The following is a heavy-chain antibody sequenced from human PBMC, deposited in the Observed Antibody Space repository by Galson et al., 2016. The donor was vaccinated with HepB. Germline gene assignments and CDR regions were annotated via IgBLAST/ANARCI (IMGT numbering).Heavy chain of an antibody. CDR1: GNTFVSYY. J-gene: IGHJ4*02. CDR3: ASSLEQLLFDY. CDR2: INASVGST. Sequence: SVKVSCKASGNTFVSYYIHWVRQAPGQGLEWMGRINASVGSTTYAQKFQGRVTMTRDTSTSTAYMELSSLRSDDTAVYYCASSLEQLLFDYWGQGTLVTVSS. D-gene: IGHD6-19*01. V-gene: IGHV1-46*01.